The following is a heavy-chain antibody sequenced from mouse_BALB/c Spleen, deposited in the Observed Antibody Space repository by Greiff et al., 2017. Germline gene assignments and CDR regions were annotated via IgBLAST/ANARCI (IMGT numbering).Heavy chain of an antibody. CDR3: TRRRSRIYYGSFDY. D-gene: IGHD2-2*01. CDR2: IDPETGGT. Sequence: QVQLQQSGAELVRPGASVTLSCKASGYTFTDYEMHWVKQTPVHGLEWIGAIDPETGGTAYNQKFKGKATLTADKSSSTAYMELRSLTSEDSAVYYCTRRRSRIYYGSFDYWGQGTTLTVSS. J-gene: IGHJ2*01. CDR1: GYTFTDYE. V-gene: IGHV1-15*01.